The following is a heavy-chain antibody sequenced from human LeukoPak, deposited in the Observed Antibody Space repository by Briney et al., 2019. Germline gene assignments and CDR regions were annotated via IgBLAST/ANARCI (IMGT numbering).Heavy chain of an antibody. CDR3: ARDPNGDYIGALEM. Sequence: PGGSLRLSCAASGFTFSDFYMSWVRQAPGRGLEWVSAIRGGGSETHYADSVKGRFTISRDNSKNTLFLQMNNLRAEDTAIYYCARDPNGDYIGALEMWGPGTMVTVSS. CDR2: IRGGGSET. CDR1: GFTFSDFY. V-gene: IGHV3-23*01. J-gene: IGHJ3*02. D-gene: IGHD4-17*01.